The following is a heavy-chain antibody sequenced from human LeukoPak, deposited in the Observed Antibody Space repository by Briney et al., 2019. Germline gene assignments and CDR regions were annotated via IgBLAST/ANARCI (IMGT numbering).Heavy chain of an antibody. Sequence: GGSLRLSCAASGFTFSNYGMSWVRQAPGKGLEWVSAISGSGSSTDYADSVKGRFTISRDNSKSTLYLQMNTLRAEDTALYYCASRRGPEMLIVFDFWGQGTLVTVSS. CDR1: GFTFSNYG. CDR3: ASRRGPEMLIVFDF. CDR2: ISGSGSST. D-gene: IGHD3-16*01. V-gene: IGHV3-23*01. J-gene: IGHJ4*02.